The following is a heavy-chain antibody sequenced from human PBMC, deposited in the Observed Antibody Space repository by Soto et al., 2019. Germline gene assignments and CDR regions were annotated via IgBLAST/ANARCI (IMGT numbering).Heavy chain of an antibody. Sequence: PGGSLRLSCAASGFTFSSYAMSWVRQAPGKGLEWVSGISGIGGSTYYADSVKCRFTISRDNSKNTLYLQMNSLRADDTAVYYCAKVMVKNWFDPWGQGTLVTVSS. J-gene: IGHJ5*02. V-gene: IGHV3-23*01. CDR2: ISGIGGST. D-gene: IGHD5-18*01. CDR1: GFTFSSYA. CDR3: AKVMVKNWFDP.